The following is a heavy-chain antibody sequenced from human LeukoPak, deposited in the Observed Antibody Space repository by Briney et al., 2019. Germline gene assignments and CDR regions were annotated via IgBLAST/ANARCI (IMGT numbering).Heavy chain of an antibody. Sequence: GGSLRLSCAASGFIVSHNYMSWVRQAPGKGLESVSLIYSGGSTYYADSVKGRFTISRDNAKNSLYLQMNSLRPEDTAVYYCARGGKIALAGTRSSQYFQHWGQGTLVTVSS. J-gene: IGHJ1*01. CDR3: ARGGKIALAGTRSSQYFQH. CDR2: IYSGGST. CDR1: GFIVSHNY. D-gene: IGHD6-19*01. V-gene: IGHV3-53*05.